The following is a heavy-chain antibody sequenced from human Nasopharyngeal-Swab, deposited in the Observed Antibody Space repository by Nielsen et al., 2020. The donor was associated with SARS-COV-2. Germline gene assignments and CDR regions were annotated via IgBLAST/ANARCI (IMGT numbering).Heavy chain of an antibody. J-gene: IGHJ5*02. CDR2: ISGSGGST. D-gene: IGHD6-13*01. Sequence: GRQAPGKGLERVSAISGSGGSTYYADSVKGRFTISRDNSKNTLYLQMNSLRAEDTAVYYCAKDRWRSSSWYGNWFDPWGQGTLVTVSS. V-gene: IGHV3-23*01. CDR3: AKDRWRSSSWYGNWFDP.